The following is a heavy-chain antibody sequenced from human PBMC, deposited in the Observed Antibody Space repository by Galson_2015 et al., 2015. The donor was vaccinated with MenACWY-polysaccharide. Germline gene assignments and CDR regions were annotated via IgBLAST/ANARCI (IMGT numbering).Heavy chain of an antibody. CDR3: AKDYCDRITCSGMAA. J-gene: IGHJ6*02. V-gene: IGHV3-30-3*01. D-gene: IGHD2/OR15-2a*01. CDR2: ISYDGINK. Sequence: SLRLSCAASGFTFSSYAIHWVRQAPGKGLEWVAVISYDGINKYYADSVKGRFTISRDNFKYTLYLQMNSLRADDTTVYYCAKDYCDRITCSGMAACGQGTRATGSS. CDR1: GFTFSSYA.